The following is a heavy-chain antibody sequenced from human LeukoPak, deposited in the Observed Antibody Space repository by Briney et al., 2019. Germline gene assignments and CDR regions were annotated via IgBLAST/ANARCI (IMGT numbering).Heavy chain of an antibody. Sequence: GALRLSCSASGFTFRYFGIHWVRQAPGKGLEFVSGVSADGQTAHYIESVKGRLTISRDNSKSTLFLQMSSLKTEDTAVYYCVRRSGDWYDYWGQGTVVTVSS. CDR1: GFTFRYFG. J-gene: IGHJ4*02. D-gene: IGHD2-21*02. CDR2: VSADGQTA. CDR3: VRRSGDWYDY. V-gene: IGHV3-64D*06.